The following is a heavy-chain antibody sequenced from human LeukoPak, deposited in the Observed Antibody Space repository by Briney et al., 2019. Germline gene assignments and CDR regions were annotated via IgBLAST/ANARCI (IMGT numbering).Heavy chain of an antibody. CDR2: IRYDGSNK. CDR1: GFTFSSYG. Sequence: PGGSLRLSCAASGFTFSSYGMHWVRQAPGKGLEWVAFIRYDGSNKYYADSVKGRFTISRDNSKNTLYLQMNSLRAEDTAVYYCAKSVRAITPLFDYWGQGTLVTVSS. D-gene: IGHD1-26*01. V-gene: IGHV3-30*02. J-gene: IGHJ4*02. CDR3: AKSVRAITPLFDY.